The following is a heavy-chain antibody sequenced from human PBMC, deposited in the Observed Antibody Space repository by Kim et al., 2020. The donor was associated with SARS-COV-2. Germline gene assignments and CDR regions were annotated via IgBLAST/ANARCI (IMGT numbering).Heavy chain of an antibody. CDR3: AKNGYYDSSGFFDY. Sequence: ADSVKARCTISRDNSTNRLYLQMSSLRAEGAAVYYCAKNGYYDSSGFFDYWGQGTLVTVSS. J-gene: IGHJ4*02. D-gene: IGHD3-22*01. V-gene: IGHV3-30*02.